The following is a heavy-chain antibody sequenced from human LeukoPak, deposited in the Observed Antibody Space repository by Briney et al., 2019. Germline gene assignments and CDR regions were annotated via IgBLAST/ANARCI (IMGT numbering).Heavy chain of an antibody. CDR2: ISYDGTNK. CDR1: GLTLSSCG. J-gene: IGHJ6*02. CDR3: ARIPPADYYYGMDV. Sequence: GRSLRLSCAASGLTLSSCGMHWVRQAPGKGLEWVAFISYDGTNKYYVDSVKGRFTISRDDSKNTLYLQMNSLRAEDTAVYYCARIPPADYYYGMDVWGQGTTVTVSS. V-gene: IGHV3-30*03.